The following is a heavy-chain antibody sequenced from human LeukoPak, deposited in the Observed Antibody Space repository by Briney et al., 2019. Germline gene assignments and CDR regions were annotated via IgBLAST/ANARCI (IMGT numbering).Heavy chain of an antibody. V-gene: IGHV4-34*01. CDR3: ARRSLWFGGGWFDP. J-gene: IGHJ5*02. CDR2: INHSGST. D-gene: IGHD3-10*01. CDR1: GGSFSGYY. Sequence: SETLSLTCAVYGGSFSGYYWSWIRQPPGKGLEWIGEINHSGSTNYNPSLQSRVTISVDTSKNQFSLKLSSVTAADTAVYYCARRSLWFGGGWFDPWGQGTLVTVSS.